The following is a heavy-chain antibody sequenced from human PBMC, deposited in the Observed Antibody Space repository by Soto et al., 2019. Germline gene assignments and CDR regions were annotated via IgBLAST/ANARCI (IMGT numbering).Heavy chain of an antibody. CDR1: GGSMSSYY. V-gene: IGHV4-59*01. CDR2: IYYSGST. D-gene: IGHD3-10*01. J-gene: IGHJ5*02. CDR3: ARESFSYSSGSYWFDP. Sequence: EPLSLTCTGAGGSMSSYYWSWIRQPPGKGLEWIGYIYYSGSTNYNPSLKSRVTISADTSKNQFSLKLSSVTAADTAVYYCARESFSYSSGSYWFDPWGQGTLVTVSS.